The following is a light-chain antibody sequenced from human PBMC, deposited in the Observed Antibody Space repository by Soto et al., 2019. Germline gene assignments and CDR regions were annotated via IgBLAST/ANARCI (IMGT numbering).Light chain of an antibody. J-gene: IGKJ1*01. CDR1: QSIGRF. CDR2: DAS. V-gene: IGKV1-5*01. CDR3: QQCYMGWT. Sequence: IQMTQSPYSLSSSVGDRVTITCRASQSIGRFLAWYQHQPGKAPKLLIYDASTLESGVPSRFSGTGSGTEFTFSITSLQPEDFGTYYCQQCYMGWTFGQGTKVDIK.